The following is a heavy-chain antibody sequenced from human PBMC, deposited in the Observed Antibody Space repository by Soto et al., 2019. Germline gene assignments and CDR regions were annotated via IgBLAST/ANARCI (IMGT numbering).Heavy chain of an antibody. Sequence: GGSLRLFCATSGFTFNRNWMSWVRQAPGKGLEWLANIKQGGNEKTYVDSAKGRFTISRDDASKSLFLQMNSLRAEDSAVYYCAREGGFARGGGDAFVLWGQGTMFTVSS. J-gene: IGHJ3*01. D-gene: IGHD2-15*01. CDR3: AREGGFARGGGDAFVL. CDR1: GFTFNRNW. CDR2: IKQGGNEK. V-gene: IGHV3-7*01.